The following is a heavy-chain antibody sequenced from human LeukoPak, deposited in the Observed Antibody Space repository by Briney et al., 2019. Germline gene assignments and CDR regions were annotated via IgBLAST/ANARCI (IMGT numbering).Heavy chain of an antibody. J-gene: IGHJ2*01. Sequence: GGSLRLSCAASGFTFSSYAMSWVRQAPGKGLEWVSAISGSGGSTYYADSVKGRFTISRDNSKNTLYLQMNSLRAEDTAVYYCAKTWSFVPPPDWYFDLWGRGTLVTVSS. CDR3: AKTWSFVPPPDWYFDL. CDR1: GFTFSSYA. CDR2: ISGSGGST. D-gene: IGHD2-2*01. V-gene: IGHV3-23*01.